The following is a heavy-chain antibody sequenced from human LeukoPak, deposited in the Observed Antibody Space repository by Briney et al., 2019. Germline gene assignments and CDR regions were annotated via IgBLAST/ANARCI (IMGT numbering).Heavy chain of an antibody. CDR3: ARDPTTDYGGNSDY. J-gene: IGHJ4*02. V-gene: IGHV3-23*01. CDR2: ISGSGGST. CDR1: GFTFSSYA. Sequence: GSLRLSCAASGFTFSSYAMSWVRQAPGKGLEWVSAISGSGGSTYYADSVKGRFTISRDNSKNTLYLQMNSLRAEDTAVYYCARDPTTDYGGNSDYWGQGTLVTVSS. D-gene: IGHD4-17*01.